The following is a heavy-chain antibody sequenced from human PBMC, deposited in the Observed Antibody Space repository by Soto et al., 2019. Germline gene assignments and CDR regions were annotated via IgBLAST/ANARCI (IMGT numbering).Heavy chain of an antibody. CDR1: GGSISSSNW. D-gene: IGHD4-17*01. CDR3: AGDYGDSGFQH. Sequence: QVQLQESGPGLVKPSGTLSLTCAVSGGSISSSNWWSWVRQPPGKGLEWIGEIYHSVSTNYNPSLKSRVTISVDKTKNHLSLKLRSVTAADTAVYYCAGDYGDSGFQHWGEGTLVTVS. V-gene: IGHV4-4*02. J-gene: IGHJ1*01. CDR2: IYHSVST.